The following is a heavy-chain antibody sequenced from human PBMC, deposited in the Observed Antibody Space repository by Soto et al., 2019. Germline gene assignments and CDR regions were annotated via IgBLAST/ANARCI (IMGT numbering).Heavy chain of an antibody. D-gene: IGHD2-2*01. Sequence: SETLSLTCSVSGGSVSSGDYYWSWIRQPPGQGLEWIGHIYYSGRTNYNPSLKSRVTISVDTSKNQFSLKLRSVTAADTAVYYCAREAAIATYCNSTSCYRRRWFAPWGQGTLVTVSS. CDR3: AREAAIATYCNSTSCYRRRWFAP. J-gene: IGHJ5*02. V-gene: IGHV4-61*08. CDR1: GGSVSSGDYY. CDR2: IYYSGRT.